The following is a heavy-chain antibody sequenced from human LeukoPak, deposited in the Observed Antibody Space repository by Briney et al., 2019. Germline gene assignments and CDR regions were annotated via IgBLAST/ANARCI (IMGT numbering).Heavy chain of an antibody. J-gene: IGHJ4*02. V-gene: IGHV3-7*01. Sequence: GGSLRLSCTVSGFTVSSNSMSWVRQAPGKGLEWVGNIKGDGSEKYYVDSVKGRFTISRDNAKNSLYLQMNSLRAEDTAVYYCARDFRFLEDYWGQGTLVTVSS. CDR1: GFTVSSNS. CDR3: ARDFRFLEDY. D-gene: IGHD3-3*01. CDR2: IKGDGSEK.